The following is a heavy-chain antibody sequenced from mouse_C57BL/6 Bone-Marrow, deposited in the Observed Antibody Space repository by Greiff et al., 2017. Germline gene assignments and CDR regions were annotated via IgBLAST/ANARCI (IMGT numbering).Heavy chain of an antibody. J-gene: IGHJ3*01. Sequence: EVKLMESGGGLVKPGGSLKLSCAASGFTFSSYAMSWVRQTPEKRLEWVATISAGGSYTYYPDNVKGRFTISRDNAKNTLYLQMSQLKSEDTAMYYCARDLFYYGFAYWGQGTLVTVSA. CDR3: ARDLFYYGFAY. CDR1: GFTFSSYA. D-gene: IGHD2-1*01. CDR2: ISAGGSYT. V-gene: IGHV5-4*01.